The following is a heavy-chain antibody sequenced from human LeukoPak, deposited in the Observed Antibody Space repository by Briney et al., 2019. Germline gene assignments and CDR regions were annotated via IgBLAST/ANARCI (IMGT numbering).Heavy chain of an antibody. J-gene: IGHJ5*01. CDR3: AKDPGSSWYGWFDS. D-gene: IGHD6-13*01. CDR2: TSSSSGGSA. V-gene: IGHV3-23*01. Sequence: PGGSLRLSCAASGFTFSSYAMTWVRQAPGRGLQWVSATSSSSGGSAYYADFVKGRFTISRDNSKNTLYLQMHSLRAEDTAVYYCAKDPGSSWYGWFDSWGQGTLVTVSS. CDR1: GFTFSSYA.